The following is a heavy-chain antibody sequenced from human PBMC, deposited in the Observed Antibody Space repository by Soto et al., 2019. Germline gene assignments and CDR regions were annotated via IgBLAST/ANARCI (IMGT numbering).Heavy chain of an antibody. Sequence: PSETLSLTCTVSGGSISNYYWSWVRQPPGKGLEWIGYIYYSGSTYYNPSLKSRVTISVDTSKNQFSLKLSSVTAADTAVYYCASNSYRYTFYDYWGQGTLVTVSS. J-gene: IGHJ4*02. CDR2: IYYSGST. D-gene: IGHD5-18*01. CDR3: ASNSYRYTFYDY. CDR1: GGSISNYY. V-gene: IGHV4-59*06.